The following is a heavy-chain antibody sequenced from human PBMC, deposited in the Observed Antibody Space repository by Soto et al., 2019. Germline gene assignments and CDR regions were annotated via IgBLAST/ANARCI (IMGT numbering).Heavy chain of an antibody. CDR2: IWYDGINN. CDR1: GFTFTSYG. Sequence: GGSLRLSCAASGFTFTSYGMHWVRQAPGKGLEWVAVIWYDGINNYYADSVKGRFTISRDNSKNTLYLQMNSLRAEDTAVYYCAPRITIFGVVPDYWGQGTLVTVSS. V-gene: IGHV3-33*01. CDR3: APRITIFGVVPDY. J-gene: IGHJ4*02. D-gene: IGHD3-3*01.